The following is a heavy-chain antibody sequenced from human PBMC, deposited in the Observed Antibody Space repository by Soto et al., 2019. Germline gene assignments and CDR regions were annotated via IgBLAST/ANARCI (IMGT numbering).Heavy chain of an antibody. CDR1: GGSISSGGYY. CDR2: IYYSGST. J-gene: IGHJ4*02. D-gene: IGHD2-2*01. V-gene: IGHV4-31*03. Sequence: QVQLQESGPGLVKPSQTLSLTCTVSGGSISSGGYYWSWIRQHPGKGLEWIGYIYYSGSTYYNTSLKRRVTISVDTSKNQFSLKLSSVTAADTAVYYCARRHCSSTSCYVGGTIDYWGQGTLVTVSS. CDR3: ARRHCSSTSCYVGGTIDY.